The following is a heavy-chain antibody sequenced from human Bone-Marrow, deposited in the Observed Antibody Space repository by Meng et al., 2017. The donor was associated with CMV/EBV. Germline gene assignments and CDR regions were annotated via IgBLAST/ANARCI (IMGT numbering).Heavy chain of an antibody. CDR2: MNPNSDNT. CDR3: ARVTRGRSSSWYV. CDR1: AYTFTSYA. V-gene: IGHV1-8*02. D-gene: IGHD6-13*01. J-gene: IGHJ4*02. Sequence: ASVKVSCKASAYTFTSYAINWVRQATGQGLEWMGWMNPNSDNTGYAQKFQGRVTMTRNTSISTAYMELSSLRSEDTAVYYCARVTRGRSSSWYVWGQGTLVTVSS.